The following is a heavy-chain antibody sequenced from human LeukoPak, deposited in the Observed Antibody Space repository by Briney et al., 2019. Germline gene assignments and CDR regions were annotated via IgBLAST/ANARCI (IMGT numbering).Heavy chain of an antibody. Sequence: PGGSLRLSCAASGFPFSTHWMSWVRQAPGKGLEWVANINQDGSQKSCVDSVKGRFSISRDNAKNSLHLQMHSLRAEDTAVYYCARSNREFASGSGDYWGQGTLVTVSS. D-gene: IGHD3-10*01. CDR2: INQDGSQK. CDR1: GFPFSTHW. CDR3: ARSNREFASGSGDY. V-gene: IGHV3-7*05. J-gene: IGHJ4*02.